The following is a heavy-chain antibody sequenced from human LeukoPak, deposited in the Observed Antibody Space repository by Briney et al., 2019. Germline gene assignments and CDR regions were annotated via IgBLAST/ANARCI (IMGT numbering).Heavy chain of an antibody. CDR3: ARASRVTPFDP. CDR2: TNPSGGST. Sequence: ASVKVSCKASGYTFTSYYMHWVRQAPGQGLEWMGITNPSGGSTSYAQKFQGRVTMTRDMSASTVYMELSSLRSEDTAVYYCARASRVTPFDPWGQGTLVTVSS. D-gene: IGHD4-23*01. CDR1: GYTFTSYY. V-gene: IGHV1-46*01. J-gene: IGHJ5*02.